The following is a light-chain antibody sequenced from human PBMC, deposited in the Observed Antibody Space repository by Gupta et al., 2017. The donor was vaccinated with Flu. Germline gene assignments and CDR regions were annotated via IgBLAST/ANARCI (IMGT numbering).Light chain of an antibody. V-gene: IGKV3-15*01. Sequence: EIVKTQSPATLSVAPGEGATLSCRASQNVGTNVTWYQQKPGLAPRLLIHGSSTRATGVPAKFSCGGSGTEFTFTITSLQSDDSAMYYCQQYGKWPPKITFGGGTKVEIK. CDR1: QNVGTN. CDR3: QQYGKWPPKIT. CDR2: GSS. J-gene: IGKJ4*01.